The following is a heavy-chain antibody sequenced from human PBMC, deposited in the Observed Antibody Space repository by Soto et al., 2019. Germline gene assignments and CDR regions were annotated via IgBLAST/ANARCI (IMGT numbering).Heavy chain of an antibody. V-gene: IGHV4-39*01. D-gene: IGHD3-10*01. J-gene: IGHJ5*02. CDR2: FYYSGST. Sequence: SETLSLTCTVSGGSISSSSYYWGWIRQPPGKGLEWIGSFYYSGSTYYNPSLKSRVTISVDTSKNQFSLKLSSVTAADTAVYYCASGIRAYYYGSGSYYGFDPWGQGTLVTVSS. CDR1: GGSISSSSYY. CDR3: ASGIRAYYYGSGSYYGFDP.